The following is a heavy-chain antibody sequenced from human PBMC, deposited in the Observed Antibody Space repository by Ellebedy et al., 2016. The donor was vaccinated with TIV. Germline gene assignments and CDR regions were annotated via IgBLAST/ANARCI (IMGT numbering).Heavy chain of an antibody. Sequence: GESLMISCAAPGFIVGETYMFWVREVPGAGVEWVSVIYPANRAYYGDSVRDRFRVSRNNSQNTLDLEMNNLRVEDTAVYYCARLESGRKLDYWGQGILVTVS. J-gene: IGHJ4*02. D-gene: IGHD3-3*01. CDR3: ARLESGRKLDY. V-gene: IGHV3-66*04. CDR1: GFIVGETY. CDR2: IYPANRA.